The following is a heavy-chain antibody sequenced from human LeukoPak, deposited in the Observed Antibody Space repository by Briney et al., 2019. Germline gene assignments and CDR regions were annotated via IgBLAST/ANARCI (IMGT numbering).Heavy chain of an antibody. D-gene: IGHD6-19*01. V-gene: IGHV3-23*01. J-gene: IGHJ6*02. CDR3: AKLIAVAGLYYYGMNV. CDR2: ISGSGGST. Sequence: GGSLRLSCAASGFTFSSYAMSWVRQAPGKGLEWVSAISGSGGSTYYADSVKGRFTISRDNSKNTLYLQMNSLRAEDTAVYYCAKLIAVAGLYYYGMNVWGQGTTVTVSS. CDR1: GFTFSSYA.